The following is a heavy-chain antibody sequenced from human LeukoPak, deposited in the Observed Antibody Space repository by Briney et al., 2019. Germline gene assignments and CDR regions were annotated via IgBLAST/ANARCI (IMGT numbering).Heavy chain of an antibody. CDR2: IKQDGSEK. CDR3: AREGIAAAGLFDY. CDR1: GFTFSSYW. V-gene: IGHV3-7*01. D-gene: IGHD6-13*01. J-gene: IGHJ4*02. Sequence: PGRSLRLSCAASGFTFSSYWMSWVRQAPGKGLEWVANIKQDGSEKYYVDSVKGRFTISRDNAKNTLYLQMNSLRAEDTALYYCAREGIAAAGLFDYWGQGTLVTVSS.